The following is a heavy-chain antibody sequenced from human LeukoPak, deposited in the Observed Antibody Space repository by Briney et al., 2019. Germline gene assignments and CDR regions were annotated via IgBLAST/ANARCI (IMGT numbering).Heavy chain of an antibody. CDR2: IYYTGST. J-gene: IGHJ4*02. Sequence: PSETLSLTCTVSGGAISSYYWTWFRQPPGKGLEWIGYIYYTGSTNYNPSLKSRVTISVDTSKNQFSLKLSSVTAADTAVYYCASAYSYGFPGAARFDYWGQGTLVTVSS. CDR1: GGAISSYY. V-gene: IGHV4-59*12. CDR3: ASAYSYGFPGAARFDY. D-gene: IGHD5-18*01.